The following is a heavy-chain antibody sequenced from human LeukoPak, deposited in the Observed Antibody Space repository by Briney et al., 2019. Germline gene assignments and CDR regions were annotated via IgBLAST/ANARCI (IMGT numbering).Heavy chain of an antibody. D-gene: IGHD3-9*01. V-gene: IGHV1-2*02. Sequence: ASVKVSCKASGYTLTAYYIHWVRQAPGQGLEWLGWINPNSGGTNYAQKFQGRVTMTRDTSISTAYMELSSLRSDDTAMYYCAREYDMYGHWGQGTLVTVSS. CDR2: INPNSGGT. CDR3: AREYDMYGH. CDR1: GYTLTAYY. J-gene: IGHJ4*02.